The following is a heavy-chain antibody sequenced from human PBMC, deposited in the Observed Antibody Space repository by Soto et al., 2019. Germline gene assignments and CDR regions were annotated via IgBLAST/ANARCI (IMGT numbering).Heavy chain of an antibody. Sequence: GGSLRLSCAASGFNFSSYWMHWVRQVPGKGLVWVSRITSDGSSTSYADSVKGRFTISRDNAKNTLYLQMNSLRAEDTALYYCAPIRTGYWGQGTLVTVSS. CDR2: ITSDGSST. V-gene: IGHV3-74*01. D-gene: IGHD3-9*01. CDR3: APIRTGY. J-gene: IGHJ4*02. CDR1: GFNFSSYW.